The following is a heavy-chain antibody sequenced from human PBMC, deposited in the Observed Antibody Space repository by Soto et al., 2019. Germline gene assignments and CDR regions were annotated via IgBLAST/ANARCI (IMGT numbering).Heavy chain of an antibody. CDR3: ARGRVYCSGGSCYSGGKIDY. CDR1: GGSFSGYY. D-gene: IGHD2-15*01. J-gene: IGHJ4*02. Sequence: QVQLQQWGAGLLKPSETLSLTCAVYGGSFSGYYWSWIRQPPGKGLEWIGDINHSGSTNYNPSLKSRVTISVDTAKNPFSLKLSSVTAAYTAVYYCARGRVYCSGGSCYSGGKIDYWGQGTLVTVSS. CDR2: INHSGST. V-gene: IGHV4-34*01.